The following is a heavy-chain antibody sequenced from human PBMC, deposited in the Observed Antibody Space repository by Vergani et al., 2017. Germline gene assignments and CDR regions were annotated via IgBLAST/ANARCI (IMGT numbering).Heavy chain of an antibody. J-gene: IGHJ4*02. Sequence: QVQLVQSGAEVKKPGASVKVSCKASGHIFTDQYIHWVRQAPGQGLEYMGWISPNSGGTNYAQKFQGRVTMTRDTSISTDYMELSNLRSDDTAVYYCARSGPLMRGQYYYGSGSYYPFDYWGQGTLVTVSS. CDR2: ISPNSGGT. CDR3: ARSGPLMRGQYYYGSGSYYPFDY. CDR1: GHIFTDQY. D-gene: IGHD3-10*01. V-gene: IGHV1-2*02.